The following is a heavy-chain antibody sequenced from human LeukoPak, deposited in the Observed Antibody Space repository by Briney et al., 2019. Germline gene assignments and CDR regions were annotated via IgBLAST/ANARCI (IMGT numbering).Heavy chain of an antibody. CDR2: INHSGST. J-gene: IGHJ4*02. CDR3: ARGYVTGTRLFDY. CDR1: GGSFSGYY. Sequence: SETLSLTCAVYGGSFSGYYWSWIRQPPGKGLEWIGEINHSGSTNYNPSLKSRVTISVDTSKNQFSLKLSSVTAADTAVYHCARGYVTGTRLFDYWGQGTLVTVSS. D-gene: IGHD1-7*01. V-gene: IGHV4-34*01.